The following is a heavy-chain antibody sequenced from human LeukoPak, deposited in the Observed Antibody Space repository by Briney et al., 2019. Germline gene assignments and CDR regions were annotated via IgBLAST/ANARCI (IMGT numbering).Heavy chain of an antibody. D-gene: IGHD1-14*01. V-gene: IGHV3-7*01. J-gene: IGHJ3*02. CDR1: GFTFSSYW. CDR3: ARDGFRIPMAFDI. CDR2: IKQDGSEK. Sequence: PGGSLRLSCAASGFTFSSYWMSWVRQAPGKGLEWVANIKQDGSEKYYVDSVKGRFTISRDNAKNSLYLQMNSLRAEDTAVYYCARDGFRIPMAFDIWGQGTMVTVSS.